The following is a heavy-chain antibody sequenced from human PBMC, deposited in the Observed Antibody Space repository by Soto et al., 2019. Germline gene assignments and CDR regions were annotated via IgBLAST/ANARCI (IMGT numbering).Heavy chain of an antibody. CDR1: GYSISSGYY. Sequence: PSETLSLTCAVSGYSISSGYYWGWIRQPPGKGLEWIGSIYHSGSTYYNPSLKSRVTISVDTSKNQFSLKLSSVTAADTAVYYCAQTVPATAAGFDYWGQGTLVTVS. D-gene: IGHD2-2*01. CDR2: IYHSGST. J-gene: IGHJ4*02. V-gene: IGHV4-38-2*01. CDR3: AQTVPATAAGFDY.